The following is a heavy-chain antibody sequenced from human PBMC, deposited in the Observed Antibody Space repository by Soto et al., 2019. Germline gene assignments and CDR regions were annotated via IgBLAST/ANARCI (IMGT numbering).Heavy chain of an antibody. CDR2: ISYDGSNK. CDR1: GFTFSSYA. CDR3: ASPLWRDDYNWGYFDL. Sequence: QVQLVESGGGVVQPGRSLRLSCAASGFTFSSYAMHWVRQAPGKGLEWVTVISYDGSNKYYTDSVKGRFTISRDNSKKTLYLQINSLRPEDTAVYYCASPLWRDDYNWGYFDLWGRGTLVTVSS. D-gene: IGHD4-4*01. J-gene: IGHJ2*01. V-gene: IGHV3-30-3*01.